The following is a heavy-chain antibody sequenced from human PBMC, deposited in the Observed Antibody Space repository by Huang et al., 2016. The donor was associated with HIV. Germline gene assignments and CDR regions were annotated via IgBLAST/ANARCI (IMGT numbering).Heavy chain of an antibody. CDR1: GFPFNNHA. D-gene: IGHD5-18*01. Sequence: QVQLVESGGGVVQPGRSLRLSCAASGFPFNNHAMHWVRQATGKGLDWVAVISNDGRNNYYADSVKGRVTISRDSSKSTLFLHMTSLRTEDTAVYYCARAKDTWDAYDIWGQGTMVIVSS. J-gene: IGHJ3*02. CDR3: ARAKDTWDAYDI. V-gene: IGHV3-30*04. CDR2: ISNDGRNN.